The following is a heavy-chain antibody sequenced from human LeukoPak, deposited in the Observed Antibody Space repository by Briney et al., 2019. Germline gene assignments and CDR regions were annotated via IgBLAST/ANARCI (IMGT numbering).Heavy chain of an antibody. V-gene: IGHV1-69*05. D-gene: IGHD6-13*01. CDR2: IIPIFGTA. CDR3: AGDTVSRSPGIAAAGTRGGFDP. CDR1: GGTFSSYA. Sequence: SVKVSCKASGGTFSSYAISWVRQAPGQGLEWMGGIIPIFGTANYAQKFQGRVTITTDESTSTAYMELSSLRSEDAAVYYCAGDTVSRSPGIAAAGTRGGFDPWGQGTLVTVSS. J-gene: IGHJ5*02.